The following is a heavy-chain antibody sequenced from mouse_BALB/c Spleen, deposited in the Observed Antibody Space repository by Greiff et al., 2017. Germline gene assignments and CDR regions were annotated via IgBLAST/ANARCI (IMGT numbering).Heavy chain of an antibody. CDR1: GFSLTSYG. V-gene: IGHV2-9*02. Sequence: VMLVESGPGLVAPSQSLSITCTVSGFSLTSYGVHWVRQPPGKGLEWLGVIWAGGSTNYNSALMSRLSISKDNSKSQVFLKMNSLQTDDTAMYYCARDQDDYDGDWYFDVWGAGTTVTVSS. D-gene: IGHD2-4*01. CDR2: IWAGGST. J-gene: IGHJ1*01. CDR3: ARDQDDYDGDWYFDV.